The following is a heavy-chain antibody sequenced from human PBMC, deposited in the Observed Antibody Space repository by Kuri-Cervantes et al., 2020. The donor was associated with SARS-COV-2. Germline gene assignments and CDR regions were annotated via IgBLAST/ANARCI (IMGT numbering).Heavy chain of an antibody. CDR2: INHSGST. CDR1: GGSISSGDYY. V-gene: IGHV4-39*07. D-gene: IGHD3-10*01. Sequence: SETLSLTCTVSGGSISSGDYYWSWIRQPPGKGLEWIGEINHSGSTNYNPSLKSRVTISVDTSKNQFSLKLSSVTAADTAVYYCARVWFGEFDWFDPWGQGTLVTVSS. CDR3: ARVWFGEFDWFDP. J-gene: IGHJ5*02.